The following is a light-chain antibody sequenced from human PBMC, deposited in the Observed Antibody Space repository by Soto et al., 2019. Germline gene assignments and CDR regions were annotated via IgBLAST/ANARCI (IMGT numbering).Light chain of an antibody. V-gene: IGLV2-14*01. Sequence: QSALTQPASVSGSPGQSITISCTGTSSDVGGYNYVSWYQQHPGKAPKLMIYEVSNRPSGVSNRVSGSKSGNTASLTISGLQAEYEADYYCSSYTSSSTLVFGGGTKLTVL. J-gene: IGLJ2*01. CDR2: EVS. CDR3: SSYTSSSTLV. CDR1: SSDVGGYNY.